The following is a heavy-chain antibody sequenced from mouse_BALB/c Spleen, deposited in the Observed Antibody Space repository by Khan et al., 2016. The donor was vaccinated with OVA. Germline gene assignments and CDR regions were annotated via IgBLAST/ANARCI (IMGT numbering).Heavy chain of an antibody. Sequence: QIQLVQSGAELARPGASVKMSCKASGYTFTSYTIHWIKKRPGQGLEWIGYINPSNDYTNYNQKFKDKATLTTDKSSTTAYLRLSSLTSDDSAVXYWVRDWASRGGDGLFAYWGQGTLVTVS. D-gene: IGHD4-1*01. CDR2: INPSNDYT. J-gene: IGHJ3*01. CDR3: VRDWASRGGDGLFAY. V-gene: IGHV1-4*01. CDR1: GYTFTSYT.